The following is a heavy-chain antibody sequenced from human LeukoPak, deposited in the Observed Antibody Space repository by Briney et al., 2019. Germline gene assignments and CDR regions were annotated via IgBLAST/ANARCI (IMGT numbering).Heavy chain of an antibody. CDR1: GGTFSSYA. Sequence: SVKVSCKASGGTFSSYAISWVRQAPGQGLEWMGGIIPIFGTVNYAQKFQGRVTITADESTSTAYMELSSLRSEDTAVYYCARAVYYYDSSGYCYFDYWGQGTLVTVSS. J-gene: IGHJ4*02. CDR3: ARAVYYYDSSGYCYFDY. CDR2: IIPIFGTV. D-gene: IGHD3-22*01. V-gene: IGHV1-69*13.